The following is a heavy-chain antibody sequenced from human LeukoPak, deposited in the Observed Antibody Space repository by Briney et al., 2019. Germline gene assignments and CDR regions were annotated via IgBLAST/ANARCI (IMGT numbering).Heavy chain of an antibody. Sequence: AGGSLRLSRAASGFTVSNNYMSWVRQAPGKGLEWVSVIHSGGTTNYADSVQGRFTISRDNSKTTVYLHMNSLRAEDTAVYYCARDSDSGYGPFASWGQGTLVTVSS. CDR3: ARDSDSGYGPFAS. J-gene: IGHJ4*02. CDR1: GFTVSNNY. V-gene: IGHV3-53*01. CDR2: IHSGGTT. D-gene: IGHD5-12*01.